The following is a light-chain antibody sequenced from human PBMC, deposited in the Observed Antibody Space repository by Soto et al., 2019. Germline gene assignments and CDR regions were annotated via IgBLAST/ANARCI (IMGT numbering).Light chain of an antibody. Sequence: QSVLTQSPSASASLGASVKLTCTLGSGHSNYAIAWHQQQPEKGPRFPMKLNSDGSHSKGDGIPDRFSGSSSGAERYLTISTLQSEDEADYYCQTWVTGIHIFGGGTKLTVL. CDR2: LNSDGSH. V-gene: IGLV4-69*01. CDR1: SGHSNYA. CDR3: QTWVTGIHI. J-gene: IGLJ2*01.